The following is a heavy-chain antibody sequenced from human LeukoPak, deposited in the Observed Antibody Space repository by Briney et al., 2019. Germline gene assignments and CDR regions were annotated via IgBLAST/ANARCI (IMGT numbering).Heavy chain of an antibody. CDR1: GFTFSSYG. V-gene: IGHV3-30*18. CDR3: AKRVPDY. Sequence: GMSLRLSCAASGFTFSSYGMHWVRQAPGKGLEWVAVISYDGSNKYYADSVKGRFTISRDNSKNTLYLQMNSLRAEDTAVYYCAKRVPDYWGQGTLVTVSS. J-gene: IGHJ4*02. CDR2: ISYDGSNK. D-gene: IGHD1-1*01.